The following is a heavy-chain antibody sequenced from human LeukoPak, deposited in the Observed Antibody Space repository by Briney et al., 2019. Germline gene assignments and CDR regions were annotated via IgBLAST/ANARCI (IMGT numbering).Heavy chain of an antibody. J-gene: IGHJ3*01. CDR3: ARSSHSSSSSV. Sequence: GRSLRLSCAVSGFTFSGFWMSWSRQAPGKGLEWVASINSDGSEGYYADVVKGRFTISRDNAKNSLYLQINSLRAEDTAVYYCARSSHSSSSSVWGQGTMVTVSS. V-gene: IGHV3-7*03. CDR1: GFTFSGFW. CDR2: INSDGSEG. D-gene: IGHD6-6*01.